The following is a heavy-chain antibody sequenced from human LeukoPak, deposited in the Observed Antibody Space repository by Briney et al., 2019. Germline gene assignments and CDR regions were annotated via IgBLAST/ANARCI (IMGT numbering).Heavy chain of an antibody. Sequence: PGGSLRLSCAASGFTFSSHAMTWVRQTPGKGLEWGSSITGSGGSTFYAASVKGRFTISRDNSKNTLYLQMNSLRAKDTAVYYCAKLGISDGIDYWGQGTLVTVSS. CDR3: AKLGISDGIDY. V-gene: IGHV3-23*01. CDR1: GFTFSSHA. D-gene: IGHD1-14*01. J-gene: IGHJ4*02. CDR2: ITGSGGST.